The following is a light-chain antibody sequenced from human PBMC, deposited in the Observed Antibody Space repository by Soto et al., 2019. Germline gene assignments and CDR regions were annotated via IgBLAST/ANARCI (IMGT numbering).Light chain of an antibody. Sequence: QSVLTQPASVSGSPGQAIAISCTGTSSDIGAYNYVSWYQQHPDKAPKLMIFDVNNRPSGVSDRFSGSKSGNTASLTISGLQAEDEADYYCSSYVRSGTYVFGTGTKVTVL. V-gene: IGLV2-14*03. CDR2: DVN. CDR1: SSDIGAYNY. J-gene: IGLJ1*01. CDR3: SSYVRSGTYV.